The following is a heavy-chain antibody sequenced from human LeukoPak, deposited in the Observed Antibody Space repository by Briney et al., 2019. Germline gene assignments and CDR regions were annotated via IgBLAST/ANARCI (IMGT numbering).Heavy chain of an antibody. V-gene: IGHV3-73*01. CDR1: GFTFSGSA. J-gene: IGHJ4*02. D-gene: IGHD6-6*01. CDR3: TRLEYSSSSAHY. CDR2: IRSKANSYAT. Sequence: GGSLRLSCAASGFTFSGSAMHWVRQASGKGLEWVGRIRSKANSYATAYAASVKGRFTISRDDSKNTAYLQMNSLKTEDTAVYYCTRLEYSSSSAHYWGQGTLVTVSS.